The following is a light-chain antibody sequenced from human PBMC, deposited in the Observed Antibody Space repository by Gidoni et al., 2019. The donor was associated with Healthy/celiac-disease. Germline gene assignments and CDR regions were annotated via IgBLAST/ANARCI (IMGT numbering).Light chain of an antibody. J-gene: IGKJ2*01. CDR3: QQYGSSKV. Sequence: EIVLTQSPGTLSLSPGERATLSCRASQSVSSSYLAWYQQKPGQAPRLLIYGASSRATGIPDRFSGSGSGTDFTLTISRLEPEDCAVYYCQQYGSSKVFGQXTKLEIK. CDR1: QSVSSSY. CDR2: GAS. V-gene: IGKV3-20*01.